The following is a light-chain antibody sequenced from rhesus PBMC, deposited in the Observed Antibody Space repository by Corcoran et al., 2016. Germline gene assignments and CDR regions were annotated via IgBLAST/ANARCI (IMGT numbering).Light chain of an antibody. CDR2: GVS. CDR3: QQYSNWPLT. CDR1: QSVTSN. V-gene: IGKV3-42*03. Sequence: EIVMTQSPATLSLSPGERATLSCRARQSVTSNLAWYQQNTGQAPSLFIYGVSPGATGIPDRFSGSVSGTVFTLTISSLEPEDFAVYYCQQYSNWPLTFGGGTKVEIK. J-gene: IGKJ4*01.